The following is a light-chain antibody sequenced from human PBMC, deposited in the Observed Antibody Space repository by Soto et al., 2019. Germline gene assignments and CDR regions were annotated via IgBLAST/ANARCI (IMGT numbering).Light chain of an antibody. CDR2: DAS. Sequence: ETVMTQSPATLSASPGERPTLSCRASQSVSSNLAWYQQKPGQAPRLLIYDASTRATGIPARFSGSGSGTEFTLTISSLQSEDFAVYYCQQYNNWPLTFGPGTKVDIK. CDR1: QSVSSN. CDR3: QQYNNWPLT. J-gene: IGKJ3*01. V-gene: IGKV3-15*01.